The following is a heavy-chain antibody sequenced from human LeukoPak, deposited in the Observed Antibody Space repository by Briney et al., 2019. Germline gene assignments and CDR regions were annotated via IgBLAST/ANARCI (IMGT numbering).Heavy chain of an antibody. CDR1: GYSFTDYY. D-gene: IGHD3-3*01. CDR3: ARADFIDAGPYLIGP. Sequence: ASVKVSCKTSGYSFTDYYIHWVRQAPGQGLEWMGWINTKSGRRSSARKFQGRVTMTRDPSITTVDMDMAWLTSDDTAIYFCARADFIDAGPYLIGPWGQGTLVTVSS. CDR2: INTKSGRR. J-gene: IGHJ5*02. V-gene: IGHV1-2*02.